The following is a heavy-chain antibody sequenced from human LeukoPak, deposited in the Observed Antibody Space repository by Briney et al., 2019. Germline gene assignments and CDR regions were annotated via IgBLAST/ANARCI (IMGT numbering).Heavy chain of an antibody. CDR2: IYCSGRT. J-gene: IGHJ3*02. Sequence: SETLSLTCTVSGGFINSSSYYWGWLRQPPGRGLEWGRSIYCSGRTYYSPSLKSRVTISVDKSKNQFSLKRSSVTAADTAVYFCASGPYSYDSSGAFDIWGQGTMVTVSS. CDR1: GGFINSSSYY. D-gene: IGHD3-22*01. CDR3: ASGPYSYDSSGAFDI. V-gene: IGHV4-39*07.